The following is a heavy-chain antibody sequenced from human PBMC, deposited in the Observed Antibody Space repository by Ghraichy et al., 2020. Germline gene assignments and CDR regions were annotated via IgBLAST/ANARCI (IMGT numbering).Heavy chain of an antibody. CDR3: TRDGPGPDYGDTRDFDY. CDR2: IRSKAYGGTT. J-gene: IGHJ4*02. V-gene: IGHV3-49*04. CDR1: GFTFGDYA. Sequence: GGSLRLSCTASGFTFGDYAMSWVRQAPGKGLEWVGFIRSKAYGGTTEYAASVKGRFTISRDDSKSIAYLQMNSLKTEDTAVYYCTRDGPGPDYGDTRDFDYWGQGTLVTVSS. D-gene: IGHD4-17*01.